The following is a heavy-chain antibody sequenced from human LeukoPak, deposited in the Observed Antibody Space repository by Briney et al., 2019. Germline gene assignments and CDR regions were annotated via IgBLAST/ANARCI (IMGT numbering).Heavy chain of an antibody. Sequence: SETLSLTCTVSGGSISSYYWSWIRQPPGKGLEWIGYIYYSGSTNYNPSLKSRVTTSVDTSKNQFSLKLSSVTAADTAVYYCARGDIVVVPAATPDWFDPWGQGTLVTVSS. D-gene: IGHD2-2*01. J-gene: IGHJ5*02. CDR1: GGSISSYY. V-gene: IGHV4-59*01. CDR2: IYYSGST. CDR3: ARGDIVVVPAATPDWFDP.